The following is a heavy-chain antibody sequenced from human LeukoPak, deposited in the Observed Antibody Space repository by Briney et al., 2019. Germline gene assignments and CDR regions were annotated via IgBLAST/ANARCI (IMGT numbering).Heavy chain of an antibody. CDR3: ARTKNLLDIVVVPAAVRRRYYYGMDV. V-gene: IGHV4-31*03. CDR2: IYYSGST. J-gene: IGHJ6*02. D-gene: IGHD2-2*01. Sequence: SETLSLTCTVPGGSISSGGYYWSWIRQHPGKGLEWIGYIYYSGSTYYNPSLKSRVTISVDTSKNQFSLKLSSVTAADTAVYYCARTKNLLDIVVVPAAVRRRYYYGMDVWGQGTTVTVSS. CDR1: GGSISSGGYY.